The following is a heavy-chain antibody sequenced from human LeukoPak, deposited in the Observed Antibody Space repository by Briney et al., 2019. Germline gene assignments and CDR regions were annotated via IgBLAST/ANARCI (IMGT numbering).Heavy chain of an antibody. CDR1: GFTFSSYG. CDR2: IWYDGSNK. J-gene: IGHJ4*02. Sequence: PGRSLRLSCAASGFTFSSYGMHWVHQAPGKGLEWVAVIWYDGSNKFYADSVKGRFTISRDNSKNTLYLQMNSLRAEDTAVYYCARETTTLDYWVQGTLVTVSS. CDR3: ARETTTLDY. D-gene: IGHD1-26*01. V-gene: IGHV3-33*01.